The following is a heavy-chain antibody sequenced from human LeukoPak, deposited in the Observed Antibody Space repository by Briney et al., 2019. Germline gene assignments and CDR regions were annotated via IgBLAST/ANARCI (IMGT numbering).Heavy chain of an antibody. CDR2: ITGSGSSI. V-gene: IGHV3-21*01. CDR3: ARKGDALDI. CDR1: GFTFSSYS. J-gene: IGHJ3*02. Sequence: GGSLRLSCVASGFTFSSYSMNWVRQAPGKGLEWVSSITGSGSSIYFADSVKGRFTISRDNAKTSLYLQMNSLRGEDTAVYYCARKGDALDIWGQGTMVTVSS.